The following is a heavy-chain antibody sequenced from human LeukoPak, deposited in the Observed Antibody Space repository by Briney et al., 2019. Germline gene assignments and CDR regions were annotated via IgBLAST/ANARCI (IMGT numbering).Heavy chain of an antibody. CDR3: ARGYGSGSYFLDY. J-gene: IGHJ4*02. D-gene: IGHD3-10*01. CDR1: GGSISSGDYY. CDR2: IYYSGST. V-gene: IGHV4-30-4*01. Sequence: SETLSLTCTVSGGSISSGDYYWSWIRQPPGKGLEWIGYIYYSGSTYYNPSLKGRVTISVDMSKNQFSLTLSSVTAADTAVYYCARGYGSGSYFLDYWGQGTLVTVSS.